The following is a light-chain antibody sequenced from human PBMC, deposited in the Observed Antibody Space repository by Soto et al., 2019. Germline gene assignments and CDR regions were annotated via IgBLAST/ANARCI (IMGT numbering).Light chain of an antibody. J-gene: IGKJ5*01. Sequence: DIVMTQSPASLAVSLGERATINCKSSQSILYSSNNKEKLAWYQQKPGQPPKLLIYWASTRESGVPDRFSGSGSGTDFTLTISSLQAEDVAVYYCQQYYSTPLTFGQGTRLEIK. CDR3: QQYYSTPLT. CDR2: WAS. V-gene: IGKV4-1*01. CDR1: QSILYSSNNKEK.